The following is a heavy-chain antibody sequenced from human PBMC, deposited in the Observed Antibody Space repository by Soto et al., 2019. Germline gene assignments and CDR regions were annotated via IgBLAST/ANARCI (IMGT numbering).Heavy chain of an antibody. Sequence: GPVKDSCKASGYTLTRYYMHRVRQAPGKGLEWMGIINPSGGSTSYAQKFQGRVTMTRDTSTSTVYMELSSLRSEDTAVYYCARAKPPHYYGSGSPLDPWGQGTLVTVSS. CDR1: GYTLTRYY. V-gene: IGHV1-46*01. CDR3: ARAKPPHYYGSGSPLDP. J-gene: IGHJ5*02. CDR2: INPSGGST. D-gene: IGHD3-10*01.